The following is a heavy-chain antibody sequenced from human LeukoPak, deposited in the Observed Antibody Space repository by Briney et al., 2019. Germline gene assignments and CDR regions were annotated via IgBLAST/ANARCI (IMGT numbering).Heavy chain of an antibody. CDR2: ISGSGGTP. CDR1: GFTFSSYA. Sequence: GGSLRLSCAASGFTFSSYAMSWVRQAPGKGLEWVSAISGSGGTPHYADSVKGRFTISRDNSKNTLYLQMNSLRAEDTAVYYCATYYDFWSGYSHKYYFDYWGQGTLVTVSS. J-gene: IGHJ4*02. CDR3: ATYYDFWSGYSHKYYFDY. D-gene: IGHD3-3*01. V-gene: IGHV3-23*01.